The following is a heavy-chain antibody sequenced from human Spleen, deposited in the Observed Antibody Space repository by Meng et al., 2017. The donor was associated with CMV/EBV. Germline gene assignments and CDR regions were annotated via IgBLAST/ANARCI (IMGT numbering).Heavy chain of an antibody. Sequence: GGSLRLSCAASGFTFSDYYMNWIRQAPGKGLEWVSYISSSGSTIYYADSVKGRFTISRDNAKNSLYLQMNSLRAEDMAVYYCARDKGLSYYYSYGMDVWGQGTTVTVSS. CDR1: GFTFSDYY. V-gene: IGHV3-11*04. CDR2: ISSSGSTI. D-gene: IGHD2/OR15-2a*01. CDR3: ARDKGLSYYYSYGMDV. J-gene: IGHJ6*02.